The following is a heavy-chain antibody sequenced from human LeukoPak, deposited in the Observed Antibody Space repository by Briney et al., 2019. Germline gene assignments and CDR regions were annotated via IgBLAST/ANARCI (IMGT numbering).Heavy chain of an antibody. CDR2: IYYSGST. J-gene: IGHJ4*02. CDR3: ARVARCTSCFDVDY. CDR1: GGSISSYY. Sequence: SETLSLTCTVSGGSISSYYWSWIRQPPGEGLEWIGYIYYSGSTNYNPSLKSRVTISVDTSKNQSSLTLSSVTAADTAVYYCARVARCTSCFDVDYWGQGTLVTVSS. V-gene: IGHV4-59*08. D-gene: IGHD2-2*01.